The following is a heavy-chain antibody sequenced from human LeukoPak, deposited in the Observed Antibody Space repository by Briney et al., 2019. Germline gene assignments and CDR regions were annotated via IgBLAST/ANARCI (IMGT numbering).Heavy chain of an antibody. J-gene: IGHJ6*02. V-gene: IGHV1-24*01. CDR2: SDPEDGET. D-gene: IGHD3-22*01. CDR3: ATGAVHYYDSSGYLYGMDV. CDR1: GYTLTELS. Sequence: ASVKVSCKVSGYTLTELSMHWVRQAPGKGLEWMGGSDPEDGETIYAQKFQGRVTMTEDTSTDTAYMELSSLRSEDTAVYYCATGAVHYYDSSGYLYGMDVWGQGTTVTVSS.